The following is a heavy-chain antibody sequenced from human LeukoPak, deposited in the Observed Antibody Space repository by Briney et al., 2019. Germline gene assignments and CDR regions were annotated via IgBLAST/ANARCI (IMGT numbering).Heavy chain of an antibody. CDR2: ISSSGSTI. J-gene: IGHJ3*02. CDR1: GFTFSDYY. D-gene: IGHD2-15*01. V-gene: IGHV3-11*01. Sequence: GGSLRLSCAASGFTFSDYYMSWIRQAPGKGLEWVSYISSSGSTIYYADSVKGRFTISRDNAKNSLYLQMNSLRAEDAAVYYCAKCVVVVVGANDAFDIWGQGTMVTVSS. CDR3: AKCVVVVVGANDAFDI.